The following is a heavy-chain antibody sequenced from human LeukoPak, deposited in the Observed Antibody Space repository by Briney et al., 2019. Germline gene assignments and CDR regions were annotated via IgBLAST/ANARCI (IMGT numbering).Heavy chain of an antibody. CDR3: ARDGSGSYFSE. CDR2: ISYDGSNK. V-gene: IGHV3-30*03. D-gene: IGHD3-10*01. Sequence: GGSLRLSCAASGFTFSSYGMHWVRQAPGKGLEWVAVISYDGSNKYYADSVKGRFTISRDNSKNTLYLQMNSLRAEDTAVYYCARDGSGSYFSEWGQGTLVTVSS. J-gene: IGHJ4*02. CDR1: GFTFSSYG.